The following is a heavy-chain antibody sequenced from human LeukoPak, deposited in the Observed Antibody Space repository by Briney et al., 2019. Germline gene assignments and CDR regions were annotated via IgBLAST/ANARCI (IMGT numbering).Heavy chain of an antibody. CDR3: ARVRTGSQSDS. D-gene: IGHD3-10*01. J-gene: IGHJ5*01. CDR2: ISYSGNT. Sequence: SETLSLTCTVSGGSISSYNYFWAWIRQPPGMGLEWIASISYSGNTFYNASFKSRATITRDTSKNQFSLKLTSLTAADSAVHDCARVRTGSQSDSWGQGTLVIVSS. CDR1: GGSISSYNYF. V-gene: IGHV4-39*07.